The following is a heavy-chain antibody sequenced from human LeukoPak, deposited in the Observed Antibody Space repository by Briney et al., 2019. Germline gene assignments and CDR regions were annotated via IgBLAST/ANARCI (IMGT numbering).Heavy chain of an antibody. CDR1: GYTFTGYY. V-gene: IGHV1-2*02. CDR3: ARPVVAAIPYGMDV. Sequence: EASVKVSCKASGYTFTGYYMHWVRQAPGQGLEWMGWINPNSGGTSYAQKFQGRVTVTRDTSISTAYMELSRLRSDDTAVYYCARPVVAAIPYGMDVWGQGTTVTVSS. J-gene: IGHJ6*02. D-gene: IGHD2-15*01. CDR2: INPNSGGT.